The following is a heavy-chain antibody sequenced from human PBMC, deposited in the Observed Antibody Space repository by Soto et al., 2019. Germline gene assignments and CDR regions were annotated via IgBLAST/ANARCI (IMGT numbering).Heavy chain of an antibody. Sequence: EMQLVESGGGLVQPGRSLRLSCAASGFTFEDYAMHWVRQAPGKGLEWVSGVSWNSGIIEYADSVKGRFTISRDNARNSLNLQMNGLRADDTALYVCKKDAEWGGSHLHHAFDTWGQGTMVSVSS. V-gene: IGHV3-9*01. D-gene: IGHD1-26*01. CDR1: GFTFEDYA. CDR3: KKDAEWGGSHLHHAFDT. CDR2: VSWNSGII. J-gene: IGHJ3*02.